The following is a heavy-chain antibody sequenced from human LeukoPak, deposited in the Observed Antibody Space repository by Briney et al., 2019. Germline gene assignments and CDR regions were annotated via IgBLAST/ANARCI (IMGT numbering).Heavy chain of an antibody. J-gene: IGHJ4*02. CDR1: GYTFTSYG. D-gene: IGHD6-19*01. CDR3: ARISSGWGEYYFDY. V-gene: IGHV1-18*01. CDR2: ISAYKGNT. Sequence: ASVKVSCKASGYTFTSYGISGVRQAPGQGLEWMGWISAYKGNTNYAQKLQGRVTMTTDTSTSTAYMELRSLRSDDTAVYYCARISSGWGEYYFDYWGQGTLVTVSS.